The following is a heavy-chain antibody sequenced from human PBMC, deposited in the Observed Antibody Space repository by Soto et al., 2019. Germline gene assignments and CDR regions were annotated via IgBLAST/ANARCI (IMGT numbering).Heavy chain of an antibody. Sequence: QVQLVQSGAEVKKPGSSVKVSCKASGGTFSSYTITWVRQAPGQGLEWMGRIIPILGIANYVQKFQGRVTITADKATGTAYLEPSSLISEVTAVYVCLNIPHYWGQGALVSVSA. V-gene: IGHV1-69*02. CDR1: GGTFSSYT. CDR2: IIPILGIA. CDR3: LNIPHY. J-gene: IGHJ4*02.